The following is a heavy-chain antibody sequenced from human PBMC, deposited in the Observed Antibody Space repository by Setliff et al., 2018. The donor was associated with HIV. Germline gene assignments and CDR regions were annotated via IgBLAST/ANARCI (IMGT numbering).Heavy chain of an antibody. Sequence: GESLKISCKGSGYSFFSHWIAWVRQLPGKGLEWMGIIYPGDSDTRYSPSFQGQVTISADKSISTAYLQWSSLKASGTAMYYCATSPLGYCSGGSCYQYFDYWGPGTLVTVSS. CDR3: ATSPLGYCSGGSCYQYFDY. D-gene: IGHD2-15*01. CDR2: IYPGDSDT. CDR1: GYSFFSHW. V-gene: IGHV5-51*01. J-gene: IGHJ4*02.